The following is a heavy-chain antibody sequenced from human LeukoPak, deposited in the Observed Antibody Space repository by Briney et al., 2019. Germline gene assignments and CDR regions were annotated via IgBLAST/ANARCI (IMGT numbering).Heavy chain of an antibody. CDR2: IYYTGNT. D-gene: IGHD2-15*01. Sequence: SETLSLTCTVSGVSISNHYSSWIRQPPGKGLEWIGYIYYTGNTNYNPSLKSRVTISEDTSKNQVSLELSSVTAAVTAVYYCVRHSRVVAFDYWGQGNLVTVSS. CDR3: VRHSRVVAFDY. J-gene: IGHJ4*02. V-gene: IGHV4-59*08. CDR1: GVSISNHY.